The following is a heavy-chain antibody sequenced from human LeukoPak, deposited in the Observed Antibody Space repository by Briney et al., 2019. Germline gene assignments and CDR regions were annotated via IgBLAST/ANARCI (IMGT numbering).Heavy chain of an antibody. CDR2: INHSGST. Sequence: SETLSLTCAVYGGSFSGYYWSWIRQPPGKGLELIGEINHSGSTNYNPSPKSRVTISVDTSKNQFSLKVSSVTSADTAVYYCARGGYSYGYQEFFDYWGQGTLVTVSS. J-gene: IGHJ4*02. CDR1: GGSFSGYY. V-gene: IGHV4-34*01. CDR3: ARGGYSYGYQEFFDY. D-gene: IGHD5-18*01.